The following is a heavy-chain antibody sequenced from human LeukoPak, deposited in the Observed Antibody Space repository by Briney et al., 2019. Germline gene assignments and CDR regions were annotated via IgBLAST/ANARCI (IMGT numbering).Heavy chain of an antibody. D-gene: IGHD3-10*01. J-gene: IGHJ4*02. Sequence: GGSLTLSCAASGFTLSSYRMSWVRQAAGKGLEWVASIKQDGSEKYYVDSVKGRFTISRDNAKNSLYLQMNSLRAEDTAVYYCANTANYGSGSYRYYFDYWGQGTLVTVSS. V-gene: IGHV3-7*01. CDR2: IKQDGSEK. CDR3: ANTANYGSGSYRYYFDY. CDR1: GFTLSSYR.